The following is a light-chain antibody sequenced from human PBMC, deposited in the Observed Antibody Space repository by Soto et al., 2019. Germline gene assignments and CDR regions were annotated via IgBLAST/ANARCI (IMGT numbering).Light chain of an antibody. CDR1: SSDLAIYNY. CDR2: QVT. CDR3: SSYTDSSNYV. Sequence: QSVLTPPASLSGSPGQSNPIPCNGTSSDLAIYNYVSWYQQQPGKAPKLMIYQVTNRPSGVSNRFSGSRSGNTASLTISGLQAEDEADYYCSSYTDSSNYVFGTGTKVTVL. J-gene: IGLJ1*01. V-gene: IGLV2-14*01.